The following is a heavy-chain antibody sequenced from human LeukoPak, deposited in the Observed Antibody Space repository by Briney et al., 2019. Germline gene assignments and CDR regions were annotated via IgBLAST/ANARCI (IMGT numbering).Heavy chain of an antibody. V-gene: IGHV3-30*04. CDR3: ASQYYYDSSGYYYDPAFDY. Sequence: GGSLRLSCAASGFTFDDYAMHWVRQAPGKGLEWVAVISYDGSNKYYADSVKGRFTISRDNSKNTLYLQMNSLRAEDTAVYYCASQYYYDSSGYYYDPAFDYWGQGTLVTVSS. J-gene: IGHJ4*02. CDR1: GFTFDDYA. CDR2: ISYDGSNK. D-gene: IGHD3-22*01.